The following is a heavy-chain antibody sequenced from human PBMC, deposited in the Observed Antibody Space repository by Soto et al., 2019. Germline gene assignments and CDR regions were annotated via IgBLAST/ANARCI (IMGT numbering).Heavy chain of an antibody. CDR1: GGTFSSYA. Sequence: SSVKVSCKASGGTFSSYAISWVRQAPGQGLEWMGGIIPIFGTANYAQKFQGRVTITADKSTSTAYMELSSLRSEDTAVYYCAREVMVRGVMRGMDVWGQGTAVTVSS. J-gene: IGHJ6*02. V-gene: IGHV1-69*06. D-gene: IGHD3-10*01. CDR3: AREVMVRGVMRGMDV. CDR2: IIPIFGTA.